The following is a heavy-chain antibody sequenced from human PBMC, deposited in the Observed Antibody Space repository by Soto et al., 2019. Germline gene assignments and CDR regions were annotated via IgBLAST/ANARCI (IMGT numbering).Heavy chain of an antibody. V-gene: IGHV3-30-3*01. Sequence: QVQLVESGGGVVQPGRSLRLSCAASGFTFSSYAMHWVRQAPGKGLEWVAVISYDGSNKYYADSVKGRFTISRDNSKNTLYLQMNSLRAEDTAVYYCARDRDIVVVTALGYWGQGTLVTVS. J-gene: IGHJ4*02. CDR3: ARDRDIVVVTALGY. CDR1: GFTFSSYA. CDR2: ISYDGSNK. D-gene: IGHD2-21*02.